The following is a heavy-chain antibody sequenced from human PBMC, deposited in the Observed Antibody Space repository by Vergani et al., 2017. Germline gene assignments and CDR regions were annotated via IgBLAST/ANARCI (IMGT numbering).Heavy chain of an antibody. CDR1: GGSISSYY. J-gene: IGHJ4*02. CDR2: IYYSGST. Sequence: QVQLQESGPGLVKPSETLSLTCTVSGGSISSYYWSWIRQPPGKGLEWIGYIYYSGSTYYNPSLKSRVTISVDTSKIQFSLKLSSVTAADTAVYYCATSTVTRGYVDYWGQGTLVTVSS. D-gene: IGHD4-17*01. CDR3: ATSTVTRGYVDY. V-gene: IGHV4-59*06.